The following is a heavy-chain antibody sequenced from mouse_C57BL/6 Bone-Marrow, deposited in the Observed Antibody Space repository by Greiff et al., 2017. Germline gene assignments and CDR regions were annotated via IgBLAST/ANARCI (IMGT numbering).Heavy chain of an antibody. D-gene: IGHD2-14*01. Sequence: EVHLVESEGGLVQPGSSMKLSCTASGFTFSDYYMAWVRQVPEKGLEWVANINYDGSSTYYLVSLKSRFIISRDNAKSILYLQMSSLKSEDTATYYCAREGNWYGDWYCDVWGTGTTVTVSS. CDR2: INYDGSST. CDR1: GFTFSDYY. J-gene: IGHJ1*03. CDR3: AREGNWYGDWYCDV. V-gene: IGHV5-16*01.